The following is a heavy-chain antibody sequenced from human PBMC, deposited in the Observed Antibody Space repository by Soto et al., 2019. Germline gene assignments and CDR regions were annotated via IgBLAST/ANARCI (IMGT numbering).Heavy chain of an antibody. CDR3: ARGRASGSYYLLDY. J-gene: IGHJ4*02. V-gene: IGHV1-8*01. D-gene: IGHD3-10*01. Sequence: SVKVSCKASGDTFSTYDINWVRQATGHGLEWMGWINPNSGNIGYAQRFQGRVTMTRDTAIRTAYMEVSSLRSDDTAVYYCARGRASGSYYLLDYWGQGTLVTVSS. CDR2: INPNSGNI. CDR1: GDTFSTYD.